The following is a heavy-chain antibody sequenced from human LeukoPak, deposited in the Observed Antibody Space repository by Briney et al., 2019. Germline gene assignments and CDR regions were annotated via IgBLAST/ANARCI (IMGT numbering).Heavy chain of an antibody. CDR3: ARDLAPVRKMSSYYYGMDV. J-gene: IGHJ6*02. D-gene: IGHD3-10*01. CDR1: GGTFSTHA. Sequence: SVKVSCKASGGTFSTHAISWVRQAPGQGLEWMGRIIPIFGIANYAQKYQGRVTITADKSTSTAYMELSSLRSEDAAVYYCARDLAPVRKMSSYYYGMDVWGHGTTVTVSS. V-gene: IGHV1-69*04. CDR2: IIPIFGIA.